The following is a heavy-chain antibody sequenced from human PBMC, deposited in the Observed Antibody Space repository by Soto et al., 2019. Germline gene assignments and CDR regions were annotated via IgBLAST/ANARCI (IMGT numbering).Heavy chain of an antibody. Sequence: GGSLRLSCAASGFTFSSYGMHWVRQAPGKGLEWVAIIWSDESNKFYADSVKGRFTISRDISKNTLYLQMNSLRSEDTAVYYCARESLPFFYYIDVWGRGTTVTVSS. J-gene: IGHJ6*03. CDR1: GFTFSSYG. CDR3: ARESLPFFYYIDV. V-gene: IGHV3-33*01. CDR2: IWSDESNK. D-gene: IGHD3-10*01.